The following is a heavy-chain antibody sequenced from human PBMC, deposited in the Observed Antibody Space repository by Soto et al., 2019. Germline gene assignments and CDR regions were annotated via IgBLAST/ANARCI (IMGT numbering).Heavy chain of an antibody. D-gene: IGHD2-15*01. J-gene: IGHJ4*02. V-gene: IGHV3-23*01. CDR2: ISGSGGSI. Sequence: GGSLRLSCAASGFTFSSYSMSWVRQAPGKGLEWVSAISGSGGSIYYAGSVKGRFTISRDNSKSTLYLQMNSLRAEDTAVYYCAKRIGYCSGGSCTYWGQGTLVTVSS. CDR1: GFTFSSYS. CDR3: AKRIGYCSGGSCTY.